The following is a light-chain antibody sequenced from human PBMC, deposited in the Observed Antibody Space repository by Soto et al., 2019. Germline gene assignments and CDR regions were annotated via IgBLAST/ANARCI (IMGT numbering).Light chain of an antibody. CDR1: SSNIGSNT. CDR3: AAWDDSLNGPV. J-gene: IGLJ3*02. V-gene: IGLV1-44*01. CDR2: NNY. Sequence: QSVLTQPPSASGTPGQRVTISCSGSSSNIGSNTVNWYQQLPGTAPKLLIYNNYYRPSGVTDRISASKSGTSASLAISGLQSEDEADYYCAAWDDSLNGPVFGGGTQLTVL.